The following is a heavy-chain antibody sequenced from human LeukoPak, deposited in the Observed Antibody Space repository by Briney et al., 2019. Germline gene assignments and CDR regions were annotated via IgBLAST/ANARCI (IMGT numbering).Heavy chain of an antibody. J-gene: IGHJ4*02. D-gene: IGHD6-13*01. Sequence: PSETLSLTCTVSGGSISSYYWSWIRQPPGKGLEWIGYIYYSGSTNYNPSLKSRVTISVDTSKNQFSLKLSSVTAADTAVYYCARGQLRIAAAGYYFDYWGQGTLVTVSS. CDR1: GGSISSYY. CDR3: ARGQLRIAAAGYYFDY. CDR2: IYYSGST. V-gene: IGHV4-59*01.